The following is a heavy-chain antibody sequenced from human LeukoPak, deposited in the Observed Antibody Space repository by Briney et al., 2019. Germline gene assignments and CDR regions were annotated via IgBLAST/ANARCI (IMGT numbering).Heavy chain of an antibody. D-gene: IGHD1-1*01. Sequence: SETLSLTCAVYGGSFSGYYWSWIRQPPGKGLEWIGEINHSGSTNYNPSLKCRVTISVDTSKNQFSLKLSSVTAADTAVYYCARRGYRYNWNPDPLYYYYYGMDVWGKGTTVTVSS. CDR1: GGSFSGYY. V-gene: IGHV4-34*01. CDR3: ARRGYRYNWNPDPLYYYYYGMDV. J-gene: IGHJ6*04. CDR2: INHSGST.